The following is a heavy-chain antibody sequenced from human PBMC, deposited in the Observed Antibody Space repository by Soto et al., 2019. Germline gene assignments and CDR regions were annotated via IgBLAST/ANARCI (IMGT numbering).Heavy chain of an antibody. CDR3: ARGGVDCSGGSCYRNNWFDP. J-gene: IGHJ5*02. V-gene: IGHV6-1*01. D-gene: IGHD2-15*01. Sequence: SQTLSLTCAISGDSVSSNSAAWNWIRQSPSRGLEWLGRTYYRSKWYNDYAVSVKSRITINPDTSMNQFSLQLNSVTPEDTAVYYCARGGVDCSGGSCYRNNWFDPWGQGTLVTVSS. CDR1: GDSVSSNSAA. CDR2: TYYRSKWYN.